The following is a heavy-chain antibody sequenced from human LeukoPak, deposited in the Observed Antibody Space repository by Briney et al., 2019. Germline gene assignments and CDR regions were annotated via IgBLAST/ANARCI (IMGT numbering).Heavy chain of an antibody. V-gene: IGHV3-74*01. D-gene: IGHD2-21*01. CDR2: INSDGSST. Sequence: PGGSLRLSCAASGFTLSGNWMHWGGQAPGKGLVGVSRINSDGSSTNYADSVKGRFTISRDKAKNKLYLQMNSLRAEDTAVYYCARRDNYDYWGQGTLVTVSS. CDR1: GFTLSGNW. J-gene: IGHJ4*02. CDR3: ARRDNYDY.